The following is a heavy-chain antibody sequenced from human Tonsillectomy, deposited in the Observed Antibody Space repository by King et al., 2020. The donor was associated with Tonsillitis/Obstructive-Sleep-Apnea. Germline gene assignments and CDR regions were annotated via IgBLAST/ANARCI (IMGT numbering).Heavy chain of an antibody. J-gene: IGHJ4*02. D-gene: IGHD1-26*01. V-gene: IGHV4-59*08. Sequence: VQLQESGPGLVKPSETLSLTCTVSGGSISSYYWSWIRQPPGKGLEWIGYIYYSGSTNYNPSLKSRVTISVDTSKNQFSLKLSSVTAADTAVYYCASLPPPSGSGSYQGFDYWGQGTLVTVSS. CDR1: GGSISSYY. CDR2: IYYSGST. CDR3: ASLPPPSGSGSYQGFDY.